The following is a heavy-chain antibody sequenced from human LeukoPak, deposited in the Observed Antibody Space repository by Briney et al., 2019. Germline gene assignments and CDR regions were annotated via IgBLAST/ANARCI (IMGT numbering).Heavy chain of an antibody. CDR1: GYTFSGTGWY. V-gene: IGHV1-2*02. Sequence: ASVKVSCKASGYTFSGTGWYLYWLRQAPGQGLECMGWIYPNNGATAYAQKFQGRVAMTRDTSITTAYMELSRLRPDDTAVYYCARDGPAQMVDFDYWGQGTLVTVSS. CDR2: IYPNNGAT. CDR3: ARDGPAQMVDFDY. J-gene: IGHJ4*02. D-gene: IGHD3-10*01.